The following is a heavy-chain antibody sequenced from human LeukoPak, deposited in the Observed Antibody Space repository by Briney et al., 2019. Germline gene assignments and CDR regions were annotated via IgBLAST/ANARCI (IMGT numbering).Heavy chain of an antibody. J-gene: IGHJ5*02. V-gene: IGHV4-38-2*02. CDR2: IYHSGST. Sequence: SETLSLTCTVSGYSISSGYYWGWIRQPPGKGLEWIGSIYHSGSTYYNPSLKSRVTISVDTSKNQSSLKLSSVTAADTAVYYCARARVVPAALYNWFDPWGQGTLVTVSS. CDR3: ARARVVPAALYNWFDP. CDR1: GYSISSGYY. D-gene: IGHD2-2*01.